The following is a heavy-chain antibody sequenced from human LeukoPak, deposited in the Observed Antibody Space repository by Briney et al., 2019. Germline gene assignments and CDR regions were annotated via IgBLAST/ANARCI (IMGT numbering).Heavy chain of an antibody. CDR3: AKDPPYTSTWPDALDT. Sequence: ASVRVSCKASGYTFTTFGINWLRQAPGQGLEWMGWINTNTGNPTYAQGFTGRFVFSLDTSVSTAYLEISSLKAEDTAVYFCAKDPPYTSTWPDALDTWGQGTMVTVSS. D-gene: IGHD6-13*01. CDR2: INTNTGNP. J-gene: IGHJ3*02. V-gene: IGHV7-4-1*02. CDR1: GYTFTTFG.